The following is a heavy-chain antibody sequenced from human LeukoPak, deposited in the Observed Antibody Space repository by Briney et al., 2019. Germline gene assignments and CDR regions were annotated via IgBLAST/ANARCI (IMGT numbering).Heavy chain of an antibody. J-gene: IGHJ3*02. V-gene: IGHV3-13*01. Sequence: GGSLRLSCAASGFTFSSYDMHWVRQATGKGLEWVSAIGTAGDTYYPGSVKGRFTISSENAKNSLYLQMNSLSAGDTAVYYCARSGGDDDAFDIWGQGTMVTVSS. CDR3: ARSGGDDDAFDI. CDR2: IGTAGDT. CDR1: GFTFSSYD. D-gene: IGHD3-10*01.